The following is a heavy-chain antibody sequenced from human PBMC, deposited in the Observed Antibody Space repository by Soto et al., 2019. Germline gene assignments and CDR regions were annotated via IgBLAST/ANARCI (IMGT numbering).Heavy chain of an antibody. CDR2: INAGNGNT. CDR1: GYTFTSYA. V-gene: IGHV1-3*01. J-gene: IGHJ5*02. Sequence: ASVKVSCKASGYTFTSYAMHWVRQAPGQRLEWMGWINAGNGNTKYSQKFQGRVTITRDTSASTAYMELSSLRSEDTAVYYCARDRGAFRFLEWSLGCFDPWGQGTLVNV. CDR3: ARDRGAFRFLEWSLGCFDP. D-gene: IGHD3-3*01.